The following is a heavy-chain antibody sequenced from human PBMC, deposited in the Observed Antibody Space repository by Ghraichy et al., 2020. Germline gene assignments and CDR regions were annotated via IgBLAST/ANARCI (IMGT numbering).Heavy chain of an antibody. CDR2: ISTSGSTI. CDR1: GFTFGDYY. J-gene: IGHJ3*02. Sequence: GESLNISCAASGFTFGDYYMSWIRQAPGKGLEWVSCISTSGSTIYYADSVKGRFTISRDNAKNSLYLQMNSLRPEDTAVYYCARDPRRYYYGSGSYDAFDIWGQGTTVTVSS. V-gene: IGHV3-11*01. CDR3: ARDPRRYYYGSGSYDAFDI. D-gene: IGHD3-10*01.